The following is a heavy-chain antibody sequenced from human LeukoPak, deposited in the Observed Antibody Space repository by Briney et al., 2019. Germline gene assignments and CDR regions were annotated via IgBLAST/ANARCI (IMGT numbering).Heavy chain of an antibody. CDR3: ATSKTHWGSYRFDAFDI. D-gene: IGHD3-16*02. J-gene: IGHJ3*02. V-gene: IGHV1-24*01. Sequence: ASVKVSCKVSGYTLTELSMHWVRQAPGKGLEWMGCFDPEDGETIYAQNLQGRVTMTEHTSTDTAYMELSSLRSEDTALYYCATSKTHWGSYRFDAFDIWGQGTMVSVSS. CDR2: FDPEDGET. CDR1: GYTLTELS.